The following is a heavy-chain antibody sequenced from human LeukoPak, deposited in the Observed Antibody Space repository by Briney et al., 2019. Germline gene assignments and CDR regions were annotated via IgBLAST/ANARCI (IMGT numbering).Heavy chain of an antibody. D-gene: IGHD2-15*01. CDR1: GYTLTGYY. CDR2: INPNSGGT. V-gene: IGHV1-2*02. Sequence: ASVKVSCKASGYTLTGYYMHWVRQAPGQGLEWMGWINPNSGGTNYAQKFQGRVTMTRDTSISTAYMELSRLRSDDTAVYYCARGAFRGYCSGGSCYNRKYYYYYMDVWGKGTTVTVSS. J-gene: IGHJ6*03. CDR3: ARGAFRGYCSGGSCYNRKYYYYYMDV.